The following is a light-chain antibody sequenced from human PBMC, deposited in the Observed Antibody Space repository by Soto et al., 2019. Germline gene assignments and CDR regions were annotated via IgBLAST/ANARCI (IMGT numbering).Light chain of an antibody. CDR3: SSYTSSSTHYV. J-gene: IGLJ1*01. V-gene: IGLV2-14*01. Sequence: QSVLTQPASVSGSPGQSITISCTGTSSDVGGYNYVSWYQQHPGKAPKLMIYDVSNRPSGVSNRFSGSKSGNTASLTISGLQAEDEADYYGSSYTSSSTHYVFGTGTKVTV. CDR1: SSDVGGYNY. CDR2: DVS.